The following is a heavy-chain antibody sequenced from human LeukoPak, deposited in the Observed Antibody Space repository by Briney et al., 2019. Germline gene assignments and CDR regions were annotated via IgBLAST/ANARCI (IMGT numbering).Heavy chain of an antibody. CDR2: INWDSTST. D-gene: IGHD2-8*02. CDR1: RFIFDHFG. V-gene: IGHV3-20*04. CDR3: ARDLKYCTGGMCYFTAVADS. J-gene: IGHJ4*02. Sequence: GGSLRLSCATSRFIFDHFGMNWVRQVPGKGLEWVSGINWDSTSTNYVDSVRGRFTTSRDNAKNSLYLQMNSLRVEDTAFYYCARDLKYCTGGMCYFTAVADSWGQGTLVTVSS.